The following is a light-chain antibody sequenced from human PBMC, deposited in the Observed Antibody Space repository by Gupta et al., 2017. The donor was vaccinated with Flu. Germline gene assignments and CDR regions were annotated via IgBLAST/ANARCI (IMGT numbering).Light chain of an antibody. CDR3: QSYDSVTRDVI. J-gene: IGLJ2*01. CDR2: EDT. V-gene: IGLV6-57*03. Sequence: LLPPPPPAPASPGRTVSILCTRSSGSIATNYVKWYQQRPGSAPTTVLSEDTQRLSGVPDRSSGSIHSSSNAAPLTIAGLKTEEEADYFCQSYDSVTRDVIFGGGTKLTVL. CDR1: SGSIATNY.